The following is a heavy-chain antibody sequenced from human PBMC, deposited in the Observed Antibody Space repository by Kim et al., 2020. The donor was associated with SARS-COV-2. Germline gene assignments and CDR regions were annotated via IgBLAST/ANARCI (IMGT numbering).Heavy chain of an antibody. J-gene: IGHJ4*02. CDR2: T. CDR3: ARNILRTTTLDY. Sequence: TSYSQNFQGRFSLTTDTSASTAYMELISLRSDDSAVYYCARNILRTTTLDYWGQGTLVTVSS. V-gene: IGHV1-3*01. D-gene: IGHD5-12*01.